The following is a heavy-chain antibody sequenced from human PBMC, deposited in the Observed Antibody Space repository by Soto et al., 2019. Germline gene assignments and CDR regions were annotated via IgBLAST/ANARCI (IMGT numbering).Heavy chain of an antibody. CDR1: GFTFSNAW. D-gene: IGHD4-4*01. V-gene: IGHV3-15*07. Sequence: EVQLVESGGGLVKPGGSLRLSCAASGFTFSNAWMNWVRQAPGKGLEGVGRIKSKTDGGTTDYAAPVKGRFTISRDDSKNTLYLQMNSLKTEDTAVYYCTTDIQYDPIADYWGQGTLVTVSS. J-gene: IGHJ4*02. CDR2: IKSKTDGGTT. CDR3: TTDIQYDPIADY.